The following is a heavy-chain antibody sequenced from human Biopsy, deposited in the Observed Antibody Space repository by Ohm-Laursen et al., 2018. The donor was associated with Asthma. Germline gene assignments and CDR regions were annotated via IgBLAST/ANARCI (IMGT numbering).Heavy chain of an antibody. V-gene: IGHV3-30*01. Sequence: SLRLSCAASGFTFNSFAIHWVRQAPGKGLEWVGVISKDASTQDYADSVKGRFTMARDNSKNTLDLQMNSLREEDTAVYYCVRDGTDDAFDIWGQGTVVSVSS. J-gene: IGHJ3*02. D-gene: IGHD1-1*01. CDR3: VRDGTDDAFDI. CDR1: GFTFNSFA. CDR2: ISKDASTQ.